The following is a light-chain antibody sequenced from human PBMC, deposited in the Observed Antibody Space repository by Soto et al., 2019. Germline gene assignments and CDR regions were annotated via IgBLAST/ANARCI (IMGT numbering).Light chain of an antibody. V-gene: IGKV3-15*01. CDR2: GAS. Sequence: EIVMTQSPATLSVSPGERATLSCRASQSVNSNLAWYQQKPGQPPRLLIYGASTRATGIPARFSGSGSGTESTLTISSLQSEDVALYYCQQYNNWPPLIFGGGTKVEIK. CDR3: QQYNNWPPLI. CDR1: QSVNSN. J-gene: IGKJ4*01.